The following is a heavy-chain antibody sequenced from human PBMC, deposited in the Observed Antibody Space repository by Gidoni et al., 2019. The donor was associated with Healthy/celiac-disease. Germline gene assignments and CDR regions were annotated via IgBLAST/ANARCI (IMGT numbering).Heavy chain of an antibody. V-gene: IGHV3-23*01. CDR2: ISGSGGST. D-gene: IGHD6-19*01. CDR3: AKIGRQWLVGS. J-gene: IGHJ4*02. Sequence: EVLLLESGGGLVQPGGSMRLSGAASGFTFSSYAMRWVRQAPGKGLEWFSAISGSGGSTYYADSVTGRFTISRDNSKNTLYLQMNSLRAEYTAVYYCAKIGRQWLVGSWGQGTLVTVSS. CDR1: GFTFSSYA.